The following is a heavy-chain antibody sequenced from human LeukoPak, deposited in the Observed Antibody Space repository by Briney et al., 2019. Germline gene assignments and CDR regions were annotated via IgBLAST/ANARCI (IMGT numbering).Heavy chain of an antibody. V-gene: IGHV7-4-1*02. CDR3: ARWSRNYGYNWFDP. Sequence: PVASVKVSCKASGYTFTSYAMNWVRQAPGQGLEWMGWINTNTGNPTYAQGFTGRFVFSLDTSVSTAYLQISSLKAEDTAVYYCARWSRNYGYNWFDPWGQGTLVTVSS. J-gene: IGHJ5*02. CDR1: GYTFTSYA. CDR2: INTNTGNP. D-gene: IGHD3-10*01.